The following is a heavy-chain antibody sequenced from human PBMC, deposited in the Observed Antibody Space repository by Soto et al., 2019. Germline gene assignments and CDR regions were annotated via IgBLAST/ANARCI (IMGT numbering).Heavy chain of an antibody. Sequence: QVQLQQWGAGPLRPLETLSLTCGASGGSFSGYYWAWIRQSPGKGLEWIGEINDRGSINYNPSLKSRVIISIDTSKNHYSLNLRSVPAADTAVYYCARESHDILTGPPWVWYFDLWGRGTLVTVSS. CDR3: ARESHDILTGPPWVWYFDL. CDR2: INDRGSI. D-gene: IGHD3-9*01. V-gene: IGHV4-34*01. J-gene: IGHJ2*01. CDR1: GGSFSGYY.